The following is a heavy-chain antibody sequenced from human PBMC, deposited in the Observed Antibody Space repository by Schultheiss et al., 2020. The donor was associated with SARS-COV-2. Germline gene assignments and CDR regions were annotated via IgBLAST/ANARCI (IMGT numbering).Heavy chain of an antibody. CDR1: GFTFSSYW. CDR3: AKEGEEMGTS. V-gene: IGHV3-7*03. CDR2: IKQDGTVK. J-gene: IGHJ4*02. D-gene: IGHD5-24*01. Sequence: GGSLRLSCAASGFTFSSYWMSWVRQAPGKGLEWVANIKQDGTVKHYVDSVRGRFIISRDNARNSLDLQMNSLRVDDTAVYYCAKEGEEMGTSWGQGTLVTVSS.